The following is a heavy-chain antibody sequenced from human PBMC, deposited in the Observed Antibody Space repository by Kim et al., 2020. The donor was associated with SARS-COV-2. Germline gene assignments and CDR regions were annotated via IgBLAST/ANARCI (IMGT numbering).Heavy chain of an antibody. D-gene: IGHD1-26*01. CDR1: GYTFTSYG. Sequence: ASVKVSCKASGYTFTSYGISWVRQAPGQGLEWMGWISAYNGNTNYAQKLQGRVTMTTDTSTSTAYMELRSLRSDDTAVYYCARHKVPRTRWELLWAFAFDIWGQGTMVTVSS. CDR3: ARHKVPRTRWELLWAFAFDI. CDR2: ISAYNGNT. V-gene: IGHV1-18*04. J-gene: IGHJ3*02.